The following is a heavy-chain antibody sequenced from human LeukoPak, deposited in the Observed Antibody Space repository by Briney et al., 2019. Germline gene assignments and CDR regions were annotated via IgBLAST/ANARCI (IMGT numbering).Heavy chain of an antibody. CDR2: INHSGST. V-gene: IGHV4-59*04. J-gene: IGHJ4*02. CDR1: GGSISTDY. Sequence: SETLSLTCTVSGGSISTDYWLWIRQPPGKGLEWIGEINHSGSTYYNPSLKSRVTISVDTSKNQFSLKLSSVTAADTAVYYCATPDSSGYYYLYWGQGTLVTVSS. D-gene: IGHD3-22*01. CDR3: ATPDSSGYYYLY.